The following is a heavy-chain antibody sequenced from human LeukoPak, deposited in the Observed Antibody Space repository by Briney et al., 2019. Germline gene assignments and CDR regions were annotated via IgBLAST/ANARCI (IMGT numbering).Heavy chain of an antibody. CDR3: ARSPLEWLLRGYYGMDV. J-gene: IGHJ6*02. Sequence: SETLSLTCTVSGGSINSFYWSWIRQPAGKGLEWIGRIFTSGSTNYNPSLKSRVTMSLDTSKNQFSLNLSSVTAADMAVYYCARSPLEWLLRGYYGMDVWGQGTTVTVSS. D-gene: IGHD3-3*01. CDR1: GGSINSFY. CDR2: IFTSGST. V-gene: IGHV4-4*07.